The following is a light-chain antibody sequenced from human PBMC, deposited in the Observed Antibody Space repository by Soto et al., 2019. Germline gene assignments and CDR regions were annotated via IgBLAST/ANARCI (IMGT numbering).Light chain of an antibody. CDR3: QLGYSILP. CDR2: AAS. J-gene: IGKJ5*01. CDR1: HNINTY. V-gene: IGKV1-39*01. Sequence: DSERTHSKASLSAFVGDRVAITCRASHNINTYLNWYQQRPGKAPRLLIYAASSVQGGVPSRFSGSGSGTDFTLTISIQPQEDIATYSGQLGYSILPSGQVRRLAI.